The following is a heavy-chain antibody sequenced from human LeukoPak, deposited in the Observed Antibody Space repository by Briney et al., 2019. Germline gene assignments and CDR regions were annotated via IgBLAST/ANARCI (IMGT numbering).Heavy chain of an antibody. Sequence: GGSLRLSCAASGFTFSSYAMHWVRQAPGKGLEWVAVISYDGSNKYYADSVKGRFTISRDNSKNTLYLQMNSLRAEDTAVYYCARSMIVVVTPGYWGQGTLVTVSS. CDR1: GFTFSSYA. CDR2: ISYDGSNK. D-gene: IGHD3-22*01. J-gene: IGHJ4*02. CDR3: ARSMIVVVTPGY. V-gene: IGHV3-30*04.